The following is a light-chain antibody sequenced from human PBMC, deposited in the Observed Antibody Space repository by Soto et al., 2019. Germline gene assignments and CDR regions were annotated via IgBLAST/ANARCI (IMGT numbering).Light chain of an antibody. CDR1: QTISSW. CDR2: KAS. CDR3: QHYNSYSEA. V-gene: IGKV1-5*03. J-gene: IGKJ1*01. Sequence: DIKMTHSPSTLSGSVEDRVTLTCPASQTISSWLAWYQQKPGKAPKLLIYKASTLKSGVPSRFSGSGSGTEFTLTISSLQPDDFATYYCQHYNSYSEAFGQGTKVDI.